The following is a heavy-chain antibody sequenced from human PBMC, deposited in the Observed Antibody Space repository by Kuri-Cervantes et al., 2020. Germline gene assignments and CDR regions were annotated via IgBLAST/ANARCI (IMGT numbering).Heavy chain of an antibody. Sequence: GSLRLSCTVSGGSVSSGSYYWGWIRQPPGKGLEWIGSIYYSGSTYYNPSLKSRVTISVDTSKNQFSLKLSSVTAADTAVYYCARQTTYSSSYTYYFDYWGQGTLVTVSS. CDR2: IYYSGST. CDR3: ARQTTYSSSYTYYFDY. CDR1: GGSVSSGSYY. J-gene: IGHJ4*02. D-gene: IGHD6-13*01. V-gene: IGHV4-39*01.